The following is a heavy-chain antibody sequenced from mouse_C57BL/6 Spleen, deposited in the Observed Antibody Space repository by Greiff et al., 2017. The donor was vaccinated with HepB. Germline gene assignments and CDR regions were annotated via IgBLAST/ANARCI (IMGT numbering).Heavy chain of an antibody. Sequence: EVMLVESGGGLVQPGGSLKLSCAASGFTFSDYYMYWVRQTPEKRLEWVAYISNGGGSTYYPDTVKGRFTISRDNAKNTLYLQMSRLKSEDTAMYYCARHEDGTFDYWGQGTTLTVSS. V-gene: IGHV5-12*01. CDR2: ISNGGGST. CDR1: GFTFSDYY. J-gene: IGHJ2*01. CDR3: ARHEDGTFDY. D-gene: IGHD2-1*01.